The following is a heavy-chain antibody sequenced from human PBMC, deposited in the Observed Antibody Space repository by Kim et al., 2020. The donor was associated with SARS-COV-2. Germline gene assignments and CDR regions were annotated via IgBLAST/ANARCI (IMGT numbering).Heavy chain of an antibody. V-gene: IGHV3-9*01. D-gene: IGHD3-10*01. CDR2: ISWNSGSI. CDR3: AKDRFAVYGSGSPSWFDP. CDR1: GFTFDDYA. J-gene: IGHJ5*02. Sequence: GGSLRLSCAASGFTFDDYAMHWVRQAPGKGLEWVSGISWNSGSIGYADSVKGRFTISRDNAKNSLYLQMNSLRAEDTALYYCAKDRFAVYGSGSPSWFDPWGQGTLVTVSS.